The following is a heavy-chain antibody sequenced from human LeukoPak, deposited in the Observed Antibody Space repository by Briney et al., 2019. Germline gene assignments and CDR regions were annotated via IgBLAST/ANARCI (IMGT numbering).Heavy chain of an antibody. CDR3: ANEAARTWIGTYSSREPYFDY. J-gene: IGHJ4*02. Sequence: PGGSLRLSCAASGFTFSSYAMSRVRQAPGKGLEWVSAISGSGGSTYYADSVKGRFTISRDNSKNTLYLQMNSLRAEDTAVYYCANEAARTWIGTYSSREPYFDYWGQGTLVTVSS. CDR1: GFTFSSYA. D-gene: IGHD6-19*01. V-gene: IGHV3-23*01. CDR2: ISGSGGST.